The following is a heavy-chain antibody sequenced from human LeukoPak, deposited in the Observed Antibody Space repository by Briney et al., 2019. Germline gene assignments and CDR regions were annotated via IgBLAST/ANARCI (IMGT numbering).Heavy chain of an antibody. CDR1: GDSRDYHK. Sequence: SETLSLTCTVSGDSRDYHKWNWIRQPPGKGLEWLGYIYYSGSTNYNPALKSRVTISVDTSKNQFSLKLNSVTSADTAVYYCARGGDWLSAYFDYWGQGTLVTVSS. J-gene: IGHJ4*02. CDR2: IYYSGST. V-gene: IGHV4-59*11. D-gene: IGHD3-9*01. CDR3: ARGGDWLSAYFDY.